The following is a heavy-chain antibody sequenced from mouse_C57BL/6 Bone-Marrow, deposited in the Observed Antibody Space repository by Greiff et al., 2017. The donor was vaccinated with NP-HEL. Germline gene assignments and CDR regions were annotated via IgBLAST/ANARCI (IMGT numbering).Heavy chain of an antibody. CDR2: INYDGSST. CDR3: ARVGGYHWYFDV. Sequence: EVMLVESEGGLVQPGSSMKLSCTASGFTFSDYYMAWVRQVPEKGLEWVANINYDGSSTYYLDSLTSRFIISRDNAKNILYLQMSRLKSEDTATYYCARVGGYHWYFDVWGTGTTVTVSA. CDR1: GFTFSDYY. D-gene: IGHD2-2*01. J-gene: IGHJ1*03. V-gene: IGHV5-16*01.